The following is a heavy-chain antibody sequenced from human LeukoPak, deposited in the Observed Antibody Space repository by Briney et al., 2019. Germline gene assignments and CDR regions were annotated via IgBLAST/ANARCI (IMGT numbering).Heavy chain of an antibody. V-gene: IGHV3-43*02. CDR3: AKDIRATYYAMDV. Sequence: GGSLRLSSAASGFTFDDSAMHWVRQAPGKGLEWVSLVSGDGYTTFYADSVKGRFTISRDNSKNSLYLQIISLRAEDTALYYCAKDIRATYYAMDVWVQGTTVTVS. CDR2: VSGDGYTT. CDR1: GFTFDDSA. D-gene: IGHD3-3*01. J-gene: IGHJ6*02.